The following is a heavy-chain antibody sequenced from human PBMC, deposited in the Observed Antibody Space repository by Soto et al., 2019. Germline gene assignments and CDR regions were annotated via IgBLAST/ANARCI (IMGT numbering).Heavy chain of an antibody. CDR2: INSDGSST. J-gene: IGHJ4*02. D-gene: IGHD4-17*01. V-gene: IGHV3-74*01. CDR3: AREGHDYGSGYNY. Sequence: PGGSLRLSCAASGFTFSSYWMHWVRQAPGKGLVWVSRINSDGSSTSYADSVKGRFTTSRDNAKNTLYLQMNSLRAEDTAVYYCAREGHDYGSGYNYWGQGTLVTVSS. CDR1: GFTFSSYW.